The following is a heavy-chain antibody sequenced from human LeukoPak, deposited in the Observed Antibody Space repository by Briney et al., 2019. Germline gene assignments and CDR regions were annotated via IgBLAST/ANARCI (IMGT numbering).Heavy chain of an antibody. V-gene: IGHV1-2*06. CDR3: ARVQRTRAYDYVWGSYGY. D-gene: IGHD3-16*01. J-gene: IGHJ4*02. CDR2: INPNSGGT. CDR1: GYTFTGYY. Sequence: ASVKVSCKASGYTFTGYYMHWVRQAPGQGLEWMGRINPNSGGTNYAQKFQGRVTMTRDTSISTAYMELSRLRSDDTAVYYCARVQRTRAYDYVWGSYGYWGQGTLVTVSS.